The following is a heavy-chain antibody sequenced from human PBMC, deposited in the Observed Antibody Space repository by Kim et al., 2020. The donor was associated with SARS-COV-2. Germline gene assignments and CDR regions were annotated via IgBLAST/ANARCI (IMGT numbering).Heavy chain of an antibody. CDR3: ARHDFWSGYFFDY. D-gene: IGHD3-3*01. Sequence: GGSLRLSCTASGFTFGDYAMSWVRQAPGKGLEWVGCIRSKANGGTTAYAASVKGRFTISRDDSKSIPYLQMNSLKTEDTAVYYCARHDFWSGYFFDYWGQGTLVTVSS. CDR1: GFTFGDYA. CDR2: IRSKANGGTT. J-gene: IGHJ4*02. V-gene: IGHV3-49*04.